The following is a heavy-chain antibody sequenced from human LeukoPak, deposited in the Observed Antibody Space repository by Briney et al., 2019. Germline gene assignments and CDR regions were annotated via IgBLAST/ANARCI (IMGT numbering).Heavy chain of an antibody. CDR1: GFTFSSYW. CDR2: INSDGSST. J-gene: IGHJ4*02. V-gene: IGHV3-74*01. D-gene: IGHD3-22*01. Sequence: GGSLRLSCAASGFTFSSYWMHWVRQAPGKGLVWVSRINSDGSSTSYADSVKGRFTISRDDAKNTLYLQVNSLRAEDTAVYYCARVKDYYDSSGYYLYWGQGTLVTVSS. CDR3: ARVKDYYDSSGYYLY.